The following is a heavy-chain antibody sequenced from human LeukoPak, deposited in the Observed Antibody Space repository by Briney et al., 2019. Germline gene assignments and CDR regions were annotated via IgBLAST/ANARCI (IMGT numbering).Heavy chain of an antibody. CDR1: GYTFTSSY. J-gene: IGHJ5*02. CDR3: ARSSPRLLDIVVVPAAISGSHWFDP. V-gene: IGHV1-46*01. CDR2: INPSGGST. Sequence: ASVKVSCKASGYTFTSSYMHWVRQAPGQGLEWMGIINPSGGSTSYAQKFQGRVTMTRDMSTSTVYMELSSLRSEDTAVYYCARSSPRLLDIVVVPAAISGSHWFDPWGQGTLVTVSS. D-gene: IGHD2-2*02.